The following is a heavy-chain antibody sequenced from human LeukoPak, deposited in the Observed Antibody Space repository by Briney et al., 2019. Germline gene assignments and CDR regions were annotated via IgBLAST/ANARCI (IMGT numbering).Heavy chain of an antibody. CDR3: AKDEGLEQLSAFDI. CDR2: ISGSGGST. J-gene: IGHJ3*02. D-gene: IGHD6-13*01. CDR1: GFTFGSYA. V-gene: IGHV3-23*01. Sequence: PGASLRLSCAASGFTFGSYAMSWVRQAPGKGLEWVSAISGSGGSTYYADSVKGRFTISRDNSKNTLYLQMNSLRAEDTAVYYCAKDEGLEQLSAFDIWGQGTMVTVSS.